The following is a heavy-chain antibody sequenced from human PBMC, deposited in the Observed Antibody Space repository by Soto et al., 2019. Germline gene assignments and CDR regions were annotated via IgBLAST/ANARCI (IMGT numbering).Heavy chain of an antibody. D-gene: IGHD2-15*01. V-gene: IGHV3-23*01. CDR2: IGASGDNT. CDR3: AKLGYCSGGTCYLDYYNGLDV. J-gene: IGHJ6*02. Sequence: EVQLLESGGGLVQPGGSLRLSCAASGFTFNRFAMTWVRQAPGKGLEWVSTIGASGDNTFYADSVKGRFTISRDNSGDTLFLQMNRLSAEDTALYYCAKLGYCSGGTCYLDYYNGLDVWGQGTTVTVSS. CDR1: GFTFNRFA.